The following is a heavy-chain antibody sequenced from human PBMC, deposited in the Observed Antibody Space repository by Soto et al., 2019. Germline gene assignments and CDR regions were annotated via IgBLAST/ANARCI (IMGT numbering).Heavy chain of an antibody. CDR3: AHRDILTRHYSFDL. CDR2: IHWDDDK. J-gene: IGHJ4*02. Sequence: QITLKESGPTLVKPTQPLTLTCTFSGFSLSTSGVAVGWIRQPPGKALEWLAVIHWDDDKFYSPSLKTRLTITTPTPETPVVLTMANMAPVDTATYYCAHRDILTRHYSFDLWGQGTLVTVSS. D-gene: IGHD3-9*01. V-gene: IGHV2-5*02. CDR1: GFSLSTSGVA.